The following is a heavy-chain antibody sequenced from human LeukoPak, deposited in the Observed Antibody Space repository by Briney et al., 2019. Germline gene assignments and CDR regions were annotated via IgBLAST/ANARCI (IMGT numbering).Heavy chain of an antibody. Sequence: GGSLRLFWGASGFPLCRFAKTWARQARGKGLEWVSVINTGGGTTDYADSVKGRFTISRDNSKNTLYLQMNSLRAEDTAVYYCAKGSGWYVWGQGTLVTVSS. CDR3: AKGSGWYV. CDR1: GFPLCRFA. V-gene: IGHV3-23*01. J-gene: IGHJ4*02. CDR2: INTGGGTT. D-gene: IGHD6-19*01.